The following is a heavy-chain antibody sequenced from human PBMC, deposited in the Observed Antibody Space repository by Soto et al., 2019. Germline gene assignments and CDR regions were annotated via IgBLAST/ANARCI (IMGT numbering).Heavy chain of an antibody. CDR2: IIPIFGTA. Sequence: ASVKVSCKASRVAFSKFIVTWVRQAPGLGLEWVGGIIPIFGTANYAQKFQGRVTITADESTSTSYMEVNNLRSEDTAVYYCAKVRYSSPMGYYYGMDVWGQGTTVTVSS. J-gene: IGHJ6*02. CDR1: RVAFSKFI. D-gene: IGHD6-19*01. V-gene: IGHV1-69*13. CDR3: AKVRYSSPMGYYYGMDV.